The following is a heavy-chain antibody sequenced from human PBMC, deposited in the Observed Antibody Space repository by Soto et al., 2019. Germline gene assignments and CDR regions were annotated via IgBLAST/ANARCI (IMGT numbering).Heavy chain of an antibody. V-gene: IGHV3-48*01. Sequence: EQLVESGGGLVQPGGYLRLSCVASGFTFRYHVMNWVRQAPGKGLEWVSSINRDGNIYYAESVRGRFTISRDNARNSLYLQMNSLRADDTAVYYCLNGDYYVGQGTLVTVSS. CDR3: LNGDYY. CDR2: INRDGNI. J-gene: IGHJ4*02. D-gene: IGHD4-17*01. CDR1: GFTFRYHV.